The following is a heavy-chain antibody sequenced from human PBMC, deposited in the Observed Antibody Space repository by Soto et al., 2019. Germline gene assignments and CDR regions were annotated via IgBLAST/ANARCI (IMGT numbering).Heavy chain of an antibody. D-gene: IGHD2-21*02. CDR3: AREVVVTGHDY. V-gene: IGHV3-48*01. CDR1: GFTFSSYS. J-gene: IGHJ4*02. Sequence: EVQLVESGGGLVQPGGSLRLSCAASGFTFSSYSMNWVRQAPGKGLEWVSYISSSSTIYYADSVKGRFTISRDNAKNSLYLQMNSLRAEDTAVYYCAREVVVTGHDYWGQGTLVTVSS. CDR2: ISSSSTI.